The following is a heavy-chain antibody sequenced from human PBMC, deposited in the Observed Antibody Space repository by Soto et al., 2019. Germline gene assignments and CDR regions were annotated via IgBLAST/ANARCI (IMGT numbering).Heavy chain of an antibody. V-gene: IGHV3-23*01. J-gene: IGHJ4*02. CDR2: ISDGVDRA. Sequence: PGGSLRLSCAASGFNFATYSMSWVRQAPGKGLEWVAGISDGVDRAYYADSVKGRFTISRDNSRNTLYLQLNTLRAEDTALYYCAKGYYSGYDLAYFDYWGQGTLVTVSS. CDR3: AKGYYSGYDLAYFDY. D-gene: IGHD5-12*01. CDR1: GFNFATYS.